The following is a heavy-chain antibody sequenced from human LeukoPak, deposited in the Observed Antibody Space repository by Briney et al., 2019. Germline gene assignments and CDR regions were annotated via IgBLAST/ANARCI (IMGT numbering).Heavy chain of an antibody. CDR3: AAGGRYDFWSGYSNHFDY. V-gene: IGHV4-59*08. CDR1: GGSISSYY. J-gene: IGHJ4*02. CDR2: IYYSGST. D-gene: IGHD3-3*01. Sequence: SETLSLTCTVSGGSISSYYWSWIRQPPGEGLEWIGYIYYSGSTNYNPSLKSRVTISVDTSKNQFSLKLSSVTAADTAVYYCAAGGRYDFWSGYSNHFDYWGQGTLVTVSS.